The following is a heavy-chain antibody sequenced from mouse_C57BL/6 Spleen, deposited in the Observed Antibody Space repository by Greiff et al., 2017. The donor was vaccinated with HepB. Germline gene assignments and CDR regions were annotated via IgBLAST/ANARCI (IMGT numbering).Heavy chain of an antibody. CDR3: ANSITTVVAFDY. J-gene: IGHJ2*01. D-gene: IGHD1-1*01. Sequence: EVQRVESGGGLVKPGGSLKLSCAASGFTFSDYGMHWVRQAPEKGLEWVAYISSGSSTIYYADTVKGRFTISRDNAKNTLFLQMTSLRSEDTAMYYCANSITTVVAFDYWGQGTTLTVSS. V-gene: IGHV5-17*01. CDR2: ISSGSSTI. CDR1: GFTFSDYG.